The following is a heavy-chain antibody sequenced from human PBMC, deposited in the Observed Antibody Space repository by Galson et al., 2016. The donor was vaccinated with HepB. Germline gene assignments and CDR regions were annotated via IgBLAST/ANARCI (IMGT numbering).Heavy chain of an antibody. V-gene: IGHV1-46*01. J-gene: IGHJ4*02. CDR1: GYIFTAHY. CDR3: ARAASEIPRVISDS. Sequence: SVKVSCKASGYIFTAHYMHWVRQAPGQGLEWMGIFNPSRGSTSYTPKFHGRITMTSDSSTNTVHMELSSLTYEDTAVYFCARAASEIPRVISDSWGQGSLVIVSS. D-gene: IGHD2-21*01. CDR2: FNPSRGST.